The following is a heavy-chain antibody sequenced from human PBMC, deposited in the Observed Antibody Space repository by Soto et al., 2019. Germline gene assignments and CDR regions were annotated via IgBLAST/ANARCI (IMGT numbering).Heavy chain of an antibody. Sequence: EVQLVESGGGLVQTGGSLRLSCAASGFTFSSRWMHWVRQAPGKGLVWVSRINSDGTTITYADSVKGRFTISRDNAKNTLYLQMNSLRAEATAVYYCARGTQTTVTSRLFDCWGQGTLVTVSS. D-gene: IGHD4-17*01. CDR2: INSDGTTI. CDR3: ARGTQTTVTSRLFDC. J-gene: IGHJ4*02. CDR1: GFTFSSRW. V-gene: IGHV3-74*01.